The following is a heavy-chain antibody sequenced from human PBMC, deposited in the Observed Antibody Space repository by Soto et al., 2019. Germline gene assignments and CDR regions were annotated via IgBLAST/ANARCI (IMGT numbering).Heavy chain of an antibody. J-gene: IGHJ6*02. V-gene: IGHV1-69*06. CDR1: GGTFSSYA. Sequence: QVQLVQSGAEVKKPGSSVKVSCKASGGTFSSYAISWVRQAPGQGLEWMGGIIPIFGTANYAQKFQGRVTITADKSTSTAYMGLSSLRSEDTAVYYCARGNVVVTANHYYSYGMDVWAKGPRSPSP. CDR2: IIPIFGTA. D-gene: IGHD2-21*02. CDR3: ARGNVVVTANHYYSYGMDV.